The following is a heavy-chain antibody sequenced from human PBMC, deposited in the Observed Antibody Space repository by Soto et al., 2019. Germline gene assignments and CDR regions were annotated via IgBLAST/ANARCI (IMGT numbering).Heavy chain of an antibody. CDR2: IIPIFGTV. D-gene: IGHD6-19*01. CDR1: GGTFRTYA. Sequence: QVQLLQSGAEVKKPGSSVRVSCEASGGTFRTYAISWVRQAPGQGLEWMGEIIPIFGTVNYAQKFQGRVTITADEYTTKVYKDLRSLRSEDTAVYYCAKGAVAGTPTSYYDYGMDVWGQGTTVTVSS. V-gene: IGHV1-69*12. CDR3: AKGAVAGTPTSYYDYGMDV. J-gene: IGHJ6*02.